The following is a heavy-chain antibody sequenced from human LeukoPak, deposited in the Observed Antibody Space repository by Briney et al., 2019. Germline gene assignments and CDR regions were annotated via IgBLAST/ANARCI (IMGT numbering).Heavy chain of an antibody. D-gene: IGHD3-10*02. Sequence: GGSLRLSCAASGFTFSSYWMHWVRQAPGKGLVWVSRINSDGGSTSYADSVKGRFTISRDNAKNTLYLQMNSLRTEDTAVYYCAELGITMIGGVWGKGTTVTISS. J-gene: IGHJ6*04. CDR3: AELGITMIGGV. V-gene: IGHV3-74*01. CDR2: INSDGGST. CDR1: GFTFSSYW.